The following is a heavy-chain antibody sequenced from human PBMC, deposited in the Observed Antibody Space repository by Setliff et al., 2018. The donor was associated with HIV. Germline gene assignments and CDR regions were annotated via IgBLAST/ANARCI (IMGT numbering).Heavy chain of an antibody. Sequence: ETLSLTCSVTGGSIINYFWGWIRMPPGKGLEWIGYIYYSGSTNYNPSLKSRVTISVDTSKNQVSLKLNSVTAADTAVYYCARSPGVDTNMAFDYWGQGTLVTVSS. CDR3: ARSPGVDTNMAFDY. V-gene: IGHV4-59*01. CDR1: GGSIINYF. D-gene: IGHD5-18*01. J-gene: IGHJ4*02. CDR2: IYYSGST.